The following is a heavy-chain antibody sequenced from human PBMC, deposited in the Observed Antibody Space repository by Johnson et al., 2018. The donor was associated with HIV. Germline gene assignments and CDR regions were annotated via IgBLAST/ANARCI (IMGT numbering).Heavy chain of an antibody. V-gene: IGHV3-72*01. CDR2: IRNKPSSYST. D-gene: IGHD2-21*02. CDR1: GFSFSDHF. CDR3: TAPVVVTHLDAFDM. J-gene: IGHJ3*02. Sequence: VQLVESGGGLVQPGGSLRLSCVGSGFSFSDHFMDWVRQAPGKGLEWVGRIRNKPSSYSTEYAASVKGRFTVSRDDSKNSVYLQMSSLKTEDTAVYYCTAPVVVTHLDAFDMWGQGTMVTVSS.